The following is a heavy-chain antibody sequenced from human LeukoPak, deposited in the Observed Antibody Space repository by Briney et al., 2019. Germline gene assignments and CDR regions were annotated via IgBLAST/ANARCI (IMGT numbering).Heavy chain of an antibody. CDR2: IYYSENT. Sequence: SETLSLTCTVSGVSISSYYWSWVRQPPGRGLEWIGYIYYSENTNYNSSLKSRVTISEDTSKNQFSLKLTSVTAADTAVYYCAGGNFYDSRGHPYHFHFWGQGTLVSVSS. CDR3: AGGNFYDSRGHPYHFHF. D-gene: IGHD3-22*01. CDR1: GVSISSYY. J-gene: IGHJ4*02. V-gene: IGHV4-59*01.